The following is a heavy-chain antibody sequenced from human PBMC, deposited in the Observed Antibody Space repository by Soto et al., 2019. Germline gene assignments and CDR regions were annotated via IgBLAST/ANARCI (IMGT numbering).Heavy chain of an antibody. CDR3: VKDRSSSDWYGYFDY. V-gene: IGHV3-53*01. CDR2: ISDSGDNT. J-gene: IGHJ4*02. D-gene: IGHD6-19*01. CDR1: GFTVSSNY. Sequence: EVQLVESGGGLIQPGGSLRLSCAASGFTVSSNYMSWVRQAPGKGLEWVSVISDSGDNTYYADSVKGRFTISRDNSKNTLYLQMNNLRAEDTAVYYCVKDRSSSDWYGYFDYWGQGTLVTVSS.